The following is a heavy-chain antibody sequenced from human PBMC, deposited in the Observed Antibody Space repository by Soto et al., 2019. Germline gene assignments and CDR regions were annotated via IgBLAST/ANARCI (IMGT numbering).Heavy chain of an antibody. V-gene: IGHV3-30*18. CDR1: GFTFSRYG. Sequence: QVQLVESGGGVVQPGRSLRLSCAASGFTFSRYGMHWVRQAPGKGLEWVAVISFDGSKKYYAESVTGRFTISRDNSKNTLYLPVNSLRAEDTAVYYCAKEAGSVAFDFWGQGTLVTVSS. CDR3: AKEAGSVAFDF. D-gene: IGHD2-15*01. CDR2: ISFDGSKK. J-gene: IGHJ4*02.